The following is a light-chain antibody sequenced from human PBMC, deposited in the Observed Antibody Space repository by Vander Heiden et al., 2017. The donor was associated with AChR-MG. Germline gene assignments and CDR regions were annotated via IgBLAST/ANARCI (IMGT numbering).Light chain of an antibody. CDR3: QAWDSSTLYV. V-gene: IGLV3-1*01. Sequence: SYELTQPPSVSVSPGQTVSITCSGDKLGDKKAGWYQQKPGQSPVLVIYQDSKRPSGIPERFSGSNSGNTATLTISGTQAMDEADYYCQAWDSSTLYVFGTGTKVTVL. J-gene: IGLJ1*01. CDR1: KLGDKK. CDR2: QDS.